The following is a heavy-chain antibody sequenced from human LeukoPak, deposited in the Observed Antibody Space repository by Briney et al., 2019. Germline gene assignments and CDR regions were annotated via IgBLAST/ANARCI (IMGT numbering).Heavy chain of an antibody. J-gene: IGHJ4*02. CDR1: GYTFTSHD. D-gene: IGHD4-17*01. V-gene: IGHV1-8*01. Sequence: ASVKVSCEASGYTFTSHDINWVRQATGQGLEWMGRLNPDTGVTGYGQKFQNRLTITRNTSINTAYMELYSLTSDDTAVYYCARGGRTYGYWGQGNLVTVSS. CDR2: LNPDTGVT. CDR3: ARGGRTYGY.